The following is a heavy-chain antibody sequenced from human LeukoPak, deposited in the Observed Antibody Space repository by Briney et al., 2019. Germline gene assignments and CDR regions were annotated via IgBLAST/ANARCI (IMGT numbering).Heavy chain of an antibody. D-gene: IGHD2-15*01. V-gene: IGHV3-69-1*01. Sequence: ETLSLTCTVSGGSISSGGYYWSWVRQAPGKGLEWVSYISSSSSIYYADSVKGRFTISRDDAKNSLYLQMDSLRAEDTAVYYCARLGNRYCIGGSCQFDYWGQGTLVTVSS. CDR2: ISSSSSI. CDR3: ARLGNRYCIGGSCQFDY. CDR1: GGSISSGGYY. J-gene: IGHJ4*02.